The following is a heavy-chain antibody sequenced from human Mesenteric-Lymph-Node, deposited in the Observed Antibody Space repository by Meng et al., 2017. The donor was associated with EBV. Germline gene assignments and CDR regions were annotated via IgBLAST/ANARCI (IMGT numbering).Heavy chain of an antibody. J-gene: IGHJ1*01. CDR1: GDSISGGGYY. V-gene: IGHV4-30-4*01. CDR3: ARALYSGYDYFD. D-gene: IGHD5-12*01. Sequence: QVQVQGSGPGLVKPSQTLPLTCGVSGDSISGGGYYWSWIRQPPGKGLEWIGYISYSGNTYYNTSLKSRLTISLDTSKNQFSLKLKSVTAADTAVYYCARALYSGYDYFDWGQGTLVTVSS. CDR2: ISYSGNT.